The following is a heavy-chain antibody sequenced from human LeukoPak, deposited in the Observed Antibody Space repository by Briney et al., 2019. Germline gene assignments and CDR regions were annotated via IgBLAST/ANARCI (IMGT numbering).Heavy chain of an antibody. J-gene: IGHJ4*02. CDR2: IYHIVNT. CDR1: GASVNSGGSS. D-gene: IGHD4-17*01. CDR3: ARGPQGVTRPEY. Sequence: PSETLSLTCAVTGASVNSGGSSWAWIRQPPGKGLEWIGYIYHIVNTFYNPSLQSRVTISVDRAKNQVSLRLTSVTAADTAVYYCARGPQGVTRPEYWGQGTLVTVSS. V-gene: IGHV4-30-2*01.